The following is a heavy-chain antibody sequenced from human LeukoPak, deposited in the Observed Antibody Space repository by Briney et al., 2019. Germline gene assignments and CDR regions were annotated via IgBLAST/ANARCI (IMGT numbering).Heavy chain of an antibody. Sequence: SETLSLTCTVSGGSISSYYWSWIRQPAGKGLEWIGRIYTSRSTNYNPSLKSRVTVSVDTSKNQFSLKLSSVTAADTAVYYCAREGADCSSTSCYRLFDYWGQGTLVTVPS. J-gene: IGHJ4*02. D-gene: IGHD2-2*01. CDR1: GGSISSYY. V-gene: IGHV4-4*07. CDR3: AREGADCSSTSCYRLFDY. CDR2: IYTSRST.